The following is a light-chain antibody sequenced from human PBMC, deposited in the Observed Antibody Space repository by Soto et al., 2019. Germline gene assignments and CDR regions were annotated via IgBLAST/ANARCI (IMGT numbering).Light chain of an antibody. V-gene: IGKV1-5*01. CDR1: QSISSW. J-gene: IGKJ4*01. Sequence: DIQMTQSPSTLSASVGDRVTITCRASQSISSWLAWYQQKPGKAPKLLIYDASSLESGVPSRFSGSGSGTEFTLTISSLQPDDFATYYCQQTYSNFVSFGGGTRVEMK. CDR2: DAS. CDR3: QQTYSNFVS.